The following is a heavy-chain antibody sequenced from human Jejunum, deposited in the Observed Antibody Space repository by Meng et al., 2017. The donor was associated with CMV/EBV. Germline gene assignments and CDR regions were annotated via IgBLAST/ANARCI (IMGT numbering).Heavy chain of an antibody. CDR3: VREDIVVFDY. J-gene: IGHJ4*02. V-gene: IGHV3-7*01. CDR1: GFTYSNFW. D-gene: IGHD2-15*01. CDR2: IKQDGSAT. Sequence: CSVSGFTYSNFWMSWVRQSPGMGLEWVANIKQDGSATYYADSVKGRFTISRDNAKNSLYLQMDNLRADDTAVYYCVREDIVVFDYWGQGTLVTVSS.